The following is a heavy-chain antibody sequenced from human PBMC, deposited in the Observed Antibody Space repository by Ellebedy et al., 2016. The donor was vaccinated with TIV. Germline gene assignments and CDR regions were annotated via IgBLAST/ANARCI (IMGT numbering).Heavy chain of an antibody. Sequence: GGSLRLXCAASGFTFSSYSMNWVRQAPGKGLEWVSSISSSSSYIYYADSVKGRFTISRDNAKNSLYLQMNSLRAEDTAVYYCARDLEAMGTFAFDIWGQGTMVTVSS. D-gene: IGHD5-18*01. CDR2: ISSSSSYI. CDR1: GFTFSSYS. J-gene: IGHJ3*02. CDR3: ARDLEAMGTFAFDI. V-gene: IGHV3-21*01.